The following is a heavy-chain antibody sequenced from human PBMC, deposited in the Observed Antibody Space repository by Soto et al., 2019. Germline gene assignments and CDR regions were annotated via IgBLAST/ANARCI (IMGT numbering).Heavy chain of an antibody. Sequence: QVQLVQSGGEVKKPGASVKVSCKTSGYSFTTYGISWVRQAPGQGLEWMGWISAYNGNTNYAQKLQGRVTMTTATSTSTADMELRSLRSDDTAVYYCAREGPAPYYYYGMDVWGQGSTVTVSS. V-gene: IGHV1-18*01. J-gene: IGHJ6*02. CDR2: ISAYNGNT. CDR3: AREGPAPYYYYGMDV. CDR1: GYSFTTYG.